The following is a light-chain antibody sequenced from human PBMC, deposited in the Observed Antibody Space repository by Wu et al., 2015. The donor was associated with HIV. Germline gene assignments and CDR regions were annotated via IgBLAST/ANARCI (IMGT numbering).Light chain of an antibody. J-gene: IGKJ4*01. V-gene: IGKV1-39*01. Sequence: DIQMTQSPSSLSASVGDRVTITCRASQNINNYLNWYQQKPGKAPQLLIFGASLLQSGVPSEFSGSGSGTDFNLTITNLQREHFATYFCQQSHSTPLTFGGGPRSKSN. CDR2: GAS. CDR1: QNINNY. CDR3: QQSHSTPLT.